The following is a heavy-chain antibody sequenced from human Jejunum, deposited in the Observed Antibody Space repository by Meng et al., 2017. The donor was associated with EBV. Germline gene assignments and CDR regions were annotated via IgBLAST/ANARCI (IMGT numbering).Heavy chain of an antibody. CDR1: GYTCNRCY. D-gene: IGHD5-24*01. CDR3: AGGMTITHTWFDP. V-gene: IGHV1-46*02. Sequence: VHVVQCGGEVKTPGAVVKVSCKVSGYTCNRCYMHRGRHAPGQGVEWMGIITPTGDSTTHAEKFQGRLTLTRSLTTTTAYMNPSSLRSAATDVYYCAGGMTITHTWFDPWGQGTLVTVSS. CDR2: ITPTGDST. J-gene: IGHJ5*02.